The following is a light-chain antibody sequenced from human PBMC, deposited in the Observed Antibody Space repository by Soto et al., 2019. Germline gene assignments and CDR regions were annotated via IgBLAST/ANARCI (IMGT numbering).Light chain of an antibody. CDR1: SSNIGSNT. J-gene: IGLJ1*01. CDR3: AAWDDSLNGYG. Sequence: QSVLTQPPSASRTPGQRVTISCAGSSSNIGSNTVNWYQQLPGTAPKLLIYSNNQRPSGVPDRFSGYKSGTSASLAISGLKSEDEADYYCAAWDDSLNGYGFAKGTKATVL. CDR2: SNN. V-gene: IGLV1-44*01.